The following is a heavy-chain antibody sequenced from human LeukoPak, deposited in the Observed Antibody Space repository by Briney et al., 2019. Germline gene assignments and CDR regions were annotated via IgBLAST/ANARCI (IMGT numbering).Heavy chain of an antibody. CDR2: IYYSGST. D-gene: IGHD4-23*01. J-gene: IGHJ4*02. CDR1: GGSFSGYY. Sequence: PSETLSLTCAVYGGSFSGYYWSWIRQPPGKGLEWIGSIYYSGSTYYNPSLKSRVTISVDTSKNQFSLKLSSVTAADTAVYYCARDRDGGNSFDYWGQGTLVTVSS. CDR3: ARDRDGGNSFDY. V-gene: IGHV4-34*01.